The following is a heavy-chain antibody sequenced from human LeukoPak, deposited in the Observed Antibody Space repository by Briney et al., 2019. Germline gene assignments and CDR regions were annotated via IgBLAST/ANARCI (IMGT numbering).Heavy chain of an antibody. CDR2: LTTDGGST. CDR1: GFTFSSYD. Sequence: LPGGSLRLSCAASGFTFSSYDMSWVRQAPGKGLEWVSSLTTDGGSTEYADSVKGRFTISRDNSKNTLYLQMNSLRAEDTALYYCAKSLVRWAFDYWGQGILVTVSS. CDR3: AKSLVRWAFDY. D-gene: IGHD4-23*01. J-gene: IGHJ4*02. V-gene: IGHV3-23*01.